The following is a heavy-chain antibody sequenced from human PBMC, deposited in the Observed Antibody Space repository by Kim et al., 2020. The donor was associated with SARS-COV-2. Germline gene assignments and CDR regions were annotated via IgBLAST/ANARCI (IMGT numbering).Heavy chain of an antibody. Sequence: SETLSLTCTVSGGSLSSAGYYWSWIRQHPGKGLEWIGCIFYTGNTYYNPSLKSRLTMSLDTSKNQFSLELSSVTAADTAVYYCARTGVCDYGVMDPFDYWGQGTMVTVSS. J-gene: IGHJ4*01. V-gene: IGHV4-31*03. D-gene: IGHD4-17*01. CDR3: ARTGVCDYGVMDPFDY. CDR1: GGSLSSAGYY. CDR2: IFYTGNT.